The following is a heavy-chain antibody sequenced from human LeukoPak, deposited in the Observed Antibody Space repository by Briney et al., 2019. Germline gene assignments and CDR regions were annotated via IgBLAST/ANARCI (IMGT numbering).Heavy chain of an antibody. CDR3: ALIWFAEFSEFDY. V-gene: IGHV1-46*01. J-gene: IGHJ4*02. CDR1: GYTFTSYY. D-gene: IGHD3-10*01. CDR2: ISPSGGST. Sequence: ASVKVSCKASGYTFTSYYMHWVRRAPGQGLEWMGIISPSGGSTSYAQKSQGRVTMTRDTSTSTVYMELSSLRSEDTAVYYCALIWFAEFSEFDYWGQGTLLTVSS.